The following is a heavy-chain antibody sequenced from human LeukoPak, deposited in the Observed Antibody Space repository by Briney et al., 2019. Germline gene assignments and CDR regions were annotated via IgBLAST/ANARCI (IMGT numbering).Heavy chain of an antibody. CDR2: IRSKANSYAT. D-gene: IGHD3-9*01. J-gene: IGHJ5*02. Sequence: GGSLRLSCAASGFTFSGSAMHWVRQASGKGLEWVGRIRSKANSYATAYAASVKGRFTISRDDSKNTAYLQMNSLKTEDTAVYYCARETTDYDILTGSLGFWFDPWGQGTLVTVSS. CDR3: ARETTDYDILTGSLGFWFDP. CDR1: GFTFSGSA. V-gene: IGHV3-73*01.